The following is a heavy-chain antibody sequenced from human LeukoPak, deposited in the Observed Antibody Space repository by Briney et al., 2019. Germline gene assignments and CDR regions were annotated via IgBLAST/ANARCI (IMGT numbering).Heavy chain of an antibody. Sequence: WGSLSLSCAVSGFTFSSYGMHWVRQPPGKGLEWVANINEDGSEKYYMDSVRGRFTISRDTAKKSLYLQMNSLSVEDTAVYYCARGDYDSGNYYPNFDCWGQGALVTVS. CDR1: GFTFSSYG. V-gene: IGHV3-7*01. J-gene: IGHJ4*02. D-gene: IGHD3-10*01. CDR2: INEDGSEK. CDR3: ARGDYDSGNYYPNFDC.